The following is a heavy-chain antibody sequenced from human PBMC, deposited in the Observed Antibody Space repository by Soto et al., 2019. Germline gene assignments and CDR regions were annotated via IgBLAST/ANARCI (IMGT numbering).Heavy chain of an antibody. J-gene: IGHJ4*02. V-gene: IGHV3-7*05. Sequence: GXSVKVSCKASGGTFSSYAISWVRQAPGKGLEWVAAIKEDGSEKNYVDSVRGRFTISRDNAKNSMYLQMNSLRADDTAVYYCARDVIWGQGSLVTVSS. CDR1: GGTFSSYA. CDR3: ARDVI. CDR2: IKEDGSEK.